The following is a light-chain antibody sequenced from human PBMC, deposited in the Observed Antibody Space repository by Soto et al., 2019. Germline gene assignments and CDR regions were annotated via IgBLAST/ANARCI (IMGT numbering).Light chain of an antibody. V-gene: IGKV3-11*01. J-gene: IGKJ4*01. Sequence: EIVLTQSPATLSLSPGERATLSCRASQSVNTYLAWYQQRPGQAPRLLMYDASNRATGIPARFSGRGSVTDFTLTLDSLEPEDFAVYYCQQRSNWPLTFGGGTKVEIK. CDR1: QSVNTY. CDR2: DAS. CDR3: QQRSNWPLT.